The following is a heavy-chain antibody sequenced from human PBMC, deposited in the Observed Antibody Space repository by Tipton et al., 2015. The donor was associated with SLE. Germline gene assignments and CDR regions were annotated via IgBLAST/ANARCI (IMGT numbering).Heavy chain of an antibody. CDR2: VSYSGST. Sequence: TLSLTCSVSGGSINVYYWSWVRQPPGKGLEWIGYVSYSGSTNYNPSLQSRVTISVDPPKNQFSLKLRSVTAADTAVYYCARLPDYFDHWGQGALVTVSS. V-gene: IGHV4-59*01. CDR3: ARLPDYFDH. CDR1: GGSINVYY. J-gene: IGHJ4*02.